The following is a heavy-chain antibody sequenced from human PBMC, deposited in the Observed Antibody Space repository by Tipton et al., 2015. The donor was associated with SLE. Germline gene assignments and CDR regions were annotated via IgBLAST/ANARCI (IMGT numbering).Heavy chain of an antibody. J-gene: IGHJ4*02. Sequence: TLSLTCAVYGGSFSGYYWSWIRQPPGKGLEWIGEINHSGSTNYNPSLKSRVTISVDTSKNQFSLKLSSVTAADTAVYYCARGDWEHLAARRRFDYWGQGTLVTVSS. CDR2: INHSGST. CDR1: GGSFSGYY. V-gene: IGHV4-34*01. CDR3: ARGDWEHLAARRRFDY. D-gene: IGHD1-26*01.